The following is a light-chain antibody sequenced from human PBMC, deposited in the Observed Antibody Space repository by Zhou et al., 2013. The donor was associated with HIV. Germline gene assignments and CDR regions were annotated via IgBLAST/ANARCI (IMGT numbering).Light chain of an antibody. CDR2: DAS. CDR3: QQRSNWPRLT. Sequence: EIVLTQSPATLSLSPGERATLSCRASQSVSSSYLAWYQQKPGQAPRLLIYDASNRATGIPARFSGSGSGTDFTLTISSLEPEDFAVYYCQQRSNWPRLTFGGGTKVEIK. J-gene: IGKJ4*01. CDR1: QSVSSSY. V-gene: IGKV3-11*01.